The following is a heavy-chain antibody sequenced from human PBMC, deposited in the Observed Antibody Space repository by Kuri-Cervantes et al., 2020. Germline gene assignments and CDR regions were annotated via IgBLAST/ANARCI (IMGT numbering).Heavy chain of an antibody. CDR2: IIPIFGTA. V-gene: IGHV1-69*01. CDR3: AGYGDYSVGLYYFDY. D-gene: IGHD4-17*01. CDR1: GGTFSSYA. J-gene: IGHJ4*02. Sequence: KVSCKASGGTFSSYAISWVRQAPGQGLEWMGGIIPIFGTANYAQKFQGRVTITADESTSTAYMELSSLRSEDTAVYYCAGYGDYSVGLYYFDYWGQGTLVTVSS.